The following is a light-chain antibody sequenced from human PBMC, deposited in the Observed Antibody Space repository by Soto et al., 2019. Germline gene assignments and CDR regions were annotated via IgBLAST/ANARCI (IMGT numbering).Light chain of an antibody. Sequence: EIVLTQSPVTLSLSPGERATLSCRASQSIDSALVWYQQKPGQAPRLLIYDASNRATGIPARFSGSGSGTDFTLTISSLEPEDFAVYFCQQRDSWPLTFGGGTKVEI. CDR3: QQRDSWPLT. CDR1: QSIDSA. J-gene: IGKJ4*01. CDR2: DAS. V-gene: IGKV3-11*01.